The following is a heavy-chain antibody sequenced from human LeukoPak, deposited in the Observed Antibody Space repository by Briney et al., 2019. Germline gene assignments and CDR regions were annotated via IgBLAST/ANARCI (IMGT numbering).Heavy chain of an antibody. D-gene: IGHD1-1*01. J-gene: IGHJ4*02. Sequence: GGSLRLSCAASGFTFSSYAMSWVRQAPGKGLEWVSAISGGSTYYADSVKGRFTISRDNSKNTLYLQMNSLRAEDTAVYYCAKFYATGTLGYWGQGTLVTVSS. CDR2: ISGGST. V-gene: IGHV3-23*01. CDR1: GFTFSSYA. CDR3: AKFYATGTLGY.